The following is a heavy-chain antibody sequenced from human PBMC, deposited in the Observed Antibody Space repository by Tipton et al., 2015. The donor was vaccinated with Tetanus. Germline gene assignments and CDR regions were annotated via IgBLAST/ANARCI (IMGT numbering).Heavy chain of an antibody. V-gene: IGHV1-8*01. Sequence: QSGAEVKKPGASVKVSCKASGYTFTSYDINWVRQATGQGLEWMGWMNPNSGNTGYAQKFQGRVTMTRNTSISTAYMELSSLRSEDTAVYYCARDLLNYDSSGYYYGSGMDVWGQGTTVTVSS. J-gene: IGHJ6*02. D-gene: IGHD3-22*01. CDR2: MNPNSGNT. CDR3: ARDLLNYDSSGYYYGSGMDV. CDR1: GYTFTSYD.